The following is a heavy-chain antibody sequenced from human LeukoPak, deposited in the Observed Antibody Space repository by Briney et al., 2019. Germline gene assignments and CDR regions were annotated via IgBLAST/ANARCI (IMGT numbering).Heavy chain of an antibody. CDR2: IIPIFGTA. V-gene: IGHV1-69*06. CDR3: ATPIAYCGGDCYNRLGY. CDR1: GGTFSSYA. Sequence: ASVKVSCKASGGTFSSYAISWVRQAPGQGLEWMGGIIPIFGTANYAQKFQGRVTITADKSTSTAYMELSSLRSEDTAVYYCATPIAYCGGDCYNRLGYWGQGTLVTVSS. D-gene: IGHD2-21*02. J-gene: IGHJ4*02.